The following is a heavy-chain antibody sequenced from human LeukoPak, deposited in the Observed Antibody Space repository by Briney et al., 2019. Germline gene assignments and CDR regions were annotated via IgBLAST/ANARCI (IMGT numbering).Heavy chain of an antibody. CDR1: GFSFSNYW. CDR2: ISPSGDGT. V-gene: IGHV3-23*01. D-gene: IGHD1-26*01. Sequence: GGSLRLSCTVSGFSFSNYWMNWVRQAPGKGLEWVSSISPSGDGTYYADSVKGRFTISRDNSKNTLYLQVSSLRAEDTAVYYCAKRSGNYYYFDNWGQGTLVTVSS. CDR3: AKRSGNYYYFDN. J-gene: IGHJ4*02.